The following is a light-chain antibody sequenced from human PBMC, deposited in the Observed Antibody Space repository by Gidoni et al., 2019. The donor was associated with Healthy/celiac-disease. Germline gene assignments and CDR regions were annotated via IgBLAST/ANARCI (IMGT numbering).Light chain of an antibody. J-gene: IGKJ1*01. CDR1: QSISSY. CDR2: AAS. CDR3: QQSYSTLWT. V-gene: IGKV1-39*01. Sequence: DIHMTQSPSSLSASVGDRVTITCRASQSISSYLNWYQQKPGKAPKLLIYAASSLQSGVPSRFSGSGAGTDFTLTISRLQPEDFATYYCQQSYSTLWTFGQGTQVEIK.